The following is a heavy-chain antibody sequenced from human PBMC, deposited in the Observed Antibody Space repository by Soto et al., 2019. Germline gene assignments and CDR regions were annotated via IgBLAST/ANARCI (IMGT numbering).Heavy chain of an antibody. CDR1: GFTFRSYG. CDR3: AKDLLRYFDWFKVDS. Sequence: PGLSLRLSCAASGFTFRSYGMHWVRQAPDKGLERVAVISYDGSNKYYANSVKGRFTISRDNSKTTLYLQMNSLRAEDTVVYYCAKDLLRYFDWFKVDSWGQGTVLTVSS. CDR2: ISYDGSNK. D-gene: IGHD3-9*01. V-gene: IGHV3-30*18. J-gene: IGHJ4*02.